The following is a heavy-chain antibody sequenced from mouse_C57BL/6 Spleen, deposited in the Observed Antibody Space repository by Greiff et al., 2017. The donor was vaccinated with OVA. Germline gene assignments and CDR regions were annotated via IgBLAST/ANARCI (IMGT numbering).Heavy chain of an antibody. V-gene: IGHV3-6*01. CDR2: ISYDGSN. D-gene: IGHD2-4*01. CDR1: GYSITSGYY. CDR3: ARAYYYDYDGYYFDY. J-gene: IGHJ2*01. Sequence: ESGPGLVKPSRSLSLTCSVTGYSITSGYYWNWIRQFPGNKLEWMGYISYDGSNNYNPSLKNRISITRDTSKNQFFLKLNSVTTEDTATYYCARAYYYDYDGYYFDYWGQGTTLTVSS.